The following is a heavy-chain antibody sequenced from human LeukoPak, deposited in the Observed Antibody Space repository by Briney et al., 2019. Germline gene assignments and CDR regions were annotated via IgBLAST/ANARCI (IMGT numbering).Heavy chain of an antibody. V-gene: IGHV3-66*01. CDR2: IYSGGST. D-gene: IGHD2-21*02. Sequence: PGGSLRLSCAASGFTVSSNYMSWVRQAPGKGLEWVSVIYSGGSTYYADSVKGRFTISRDNSKNTLYLQMNSLRAEDTAVYYCARDSPPKTAKADDYWGQGTLVTVSS. CDR1: GFTVSSNY. J-gene: IGHJ4*02. CDR3: ARDSPPKTAKADDY.